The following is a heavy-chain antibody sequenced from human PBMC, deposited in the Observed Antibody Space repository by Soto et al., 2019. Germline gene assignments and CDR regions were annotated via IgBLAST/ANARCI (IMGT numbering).Heavy chain of an antibody. D-gene: IGHD6-19*01. CDR1: GFTFSGFT. CDR2: ISYDAGNNK. Sequence: QVQLVESGGGVVQPGRSLRLSCAASGFTFSGFTMHGVRQAPGKGLEWVALISYDAGNNKYYADSVKGRFSISRDNSRNTLYLQLNSLRAEDTAVYYCARSIAVAGTPEFDYWGQGTLVTVSS. J-gene: IGHJ4*02. V-gene: IGHV3-30-3*01. CDR3: ARSIAVAGTPEFDY.